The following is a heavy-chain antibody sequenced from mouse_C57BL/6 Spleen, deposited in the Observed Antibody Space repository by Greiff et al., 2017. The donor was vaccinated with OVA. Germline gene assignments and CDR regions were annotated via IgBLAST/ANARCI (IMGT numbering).Heavy chain of an antibody. Sequence: EVQLVESGGGLVKPGGSLKLSCAASGFTFSDYGMHWVRQAPEKGLEWVAYISSGSSTIYYADTVKGRFTITRDNATNTLFLQLTSLRSEDHAMYYCARRGEAWFDYWGQGTLVTVSA. CDR2: ISSGSSTI. J-gene: IGHJ3*01. CDR3: ARRGEAWFDY. CDR1: GFTFSDYG. V-gene: IGHV5-17*01.